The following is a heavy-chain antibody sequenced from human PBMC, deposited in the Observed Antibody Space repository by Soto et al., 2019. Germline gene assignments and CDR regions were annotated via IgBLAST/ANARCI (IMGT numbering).Heavy chain of an antibody. Sequence: GGSLRLSCAASGFTFSSYAMSWVRQAPGKGLEWVSAISGSGGSTYYADSVKGRFTISRDNSKNTLYLQMNSLRAEDTAVYYCAKDKRVSSWYGGLFDYWGQGTLVTVSS. V-gene: IGHV3-23*01. CDR2: ISGSGGST. D-gene: IGHD6-13*01. CDR1: GFTFSSYA. J-gene: IGHJ4*02. CDR3: AKDKRVSSWYGGLFDY.